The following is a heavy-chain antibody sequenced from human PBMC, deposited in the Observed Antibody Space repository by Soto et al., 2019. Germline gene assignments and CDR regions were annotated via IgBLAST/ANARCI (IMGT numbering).Heavy chain of an antibody. V-gene: IGHV3-74*01. D-gene: IGHD3-9*01. J-gene: IGHJ4*02. CDR1: GFPFSSYW. CDR2: ISGDAVTT. Sequence: EVQLVESGGDLVQRGGSLRLSCAASGFPFSSYWMHWVRHTPGKGLDWVARISGDAVTTYYAESVTGRFTVSRDNAKKFLSVQISGMRAEDTAVDYRDREYDALLTGSSTDYWGQGTLVSVSS. CDR3: DREYDALLTGSSTDY.